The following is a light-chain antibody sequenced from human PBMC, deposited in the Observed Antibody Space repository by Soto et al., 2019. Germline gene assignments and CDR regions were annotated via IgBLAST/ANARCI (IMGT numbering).Light chain of an antibody. CDR1: SSDVGGYDY. Sequence: QSALTQPPSASGSPGQSVTISCTGTSSDVGGYDYVSWYQQQSGKAPKLIIYEVTNRPSGVPDRFSGSKSGNTASLTISGLQAEDEADYYCSSYTSISTYVFGTGTQLTVL. CDR2: EVT. J-gene: IGLJ1*01. V-gene: IGLV2-8*01. CDR3: SSYTSISTYV.